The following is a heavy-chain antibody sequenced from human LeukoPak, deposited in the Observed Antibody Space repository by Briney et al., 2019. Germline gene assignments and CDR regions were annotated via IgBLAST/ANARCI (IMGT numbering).Heavy chain of an antibody. J-gene: IGHJ4*02. V-gene: IGHV3-21*01. D-gene: IGHD2-15*01. CDR3: ARGWHESLHLDY. CDR2: ISSSSSYI. CDR1: GFTFSSYR. Sequence: GGSLRLSCAASGFTFSSYRMNWVRQAPGKGLEWVSSISSSSSYIYYADSVKGRFTISRDNAKSSLYLQMNNLRAEDTAVYYCARGWHESLHLDYWGQGTLLTVSS.